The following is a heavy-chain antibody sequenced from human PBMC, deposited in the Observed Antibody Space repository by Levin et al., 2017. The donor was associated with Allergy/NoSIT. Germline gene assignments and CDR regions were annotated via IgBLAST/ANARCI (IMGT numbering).Heavy chain of an antibody. CDR3: ARAALYSSGWRP. D-gene: IGHD6-19*01. CDR1: GGSFSGYY. Sequence: NPSETLSLTCAVYGGSFSGYYWSWIRQPPGKGLEWIGEINHSGSTNYNPSLKSRVTISVDTSKNQFSLKLSSVTAADTAVYYCARAALYSSGWRPWGQGTLVTVSS. CDR2: INHSGST. V-gene: IGHV4-34*01. J-gene: IGHJ5*02.